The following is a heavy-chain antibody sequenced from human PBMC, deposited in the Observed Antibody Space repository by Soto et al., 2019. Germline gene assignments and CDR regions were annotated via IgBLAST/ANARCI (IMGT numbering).Heavy chain of an antibody. CDR2: IRSKAYGGTT. D-gene: IGHD2-15*01. CDR3: TRTPLSKSGGYYYYGMDV. J-gene: IGHJ6*02. CDR1: GFTFGDYA. V-gene: IGHV3-49*04. Sequence: PGGSLRLSCTASGFTFGDYAMSWVRQAPGKGLEWVGFIRSKAYGGTTEYAASVKGRFTISRDDSKSIAYLQMNSLNTEDTAVYYCTRTPLSKSGGYYYYGMDVWGQGTTVTVSS.